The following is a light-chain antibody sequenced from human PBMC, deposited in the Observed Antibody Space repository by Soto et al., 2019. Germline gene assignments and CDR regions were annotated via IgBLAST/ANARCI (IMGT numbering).Light chain of an antibody. CDR2: WAS. CDR1: QSVLYSSNNKNY. J-gene: IGKJ2*01. V-gene: IGKV4-1*01. Sequence: DIVMTQSPDSLAVSLGERATINCKSSQSVLYSSNNKNYLAWYQQKPGQPPKLLIYWASTRESGVPDRFSGSGSGTDFTLTISSLQAEDVAVDSCQQYYSTLYTFGQGTKLEIK. CDR3: QQYYSTLYT.